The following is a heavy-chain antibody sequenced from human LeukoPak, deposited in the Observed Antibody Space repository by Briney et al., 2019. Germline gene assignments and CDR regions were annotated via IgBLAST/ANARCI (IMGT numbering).Heavy chain of an antibody. CDR1: GFTFSSYE. CDR3: SRDRGVTYYYYHMDV. Sequence: GGSLRLSCAASGFTFSSYEMNWVRQAPGKGLEWVSYISSSGSTIYYADSVKGRFTISRDNAKNTVSLQMNSLRAEDTAVYYCSRDRGVTYYYYHMDVWGKGTTVTVSS. V-gene: IGHV3-48*03. CDR2: ISSSGSTI. D-gene: IGHD3-10*01. J-gene: IGHJ6*03.